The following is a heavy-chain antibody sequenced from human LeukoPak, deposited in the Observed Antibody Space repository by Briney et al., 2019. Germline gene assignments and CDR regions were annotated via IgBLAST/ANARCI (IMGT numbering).Heavy chain of an antibody. D-gene: IGHD6-6*01. Sequence: GGSLRLSCVGSGFTFSSYGMSWVRQAPGKGLEWVSSISDDGRSTYYADSVKGRFTISKDNSKNTMYLQMNNLRAEDTAIYYCAKRVPYTSSSVYFDYWGQGTLVTVSS. CDR2: ISDDGRST. J-gene: IGHJ4*02. CDR3: AKRVPYTSSSVYFDY. V-gene: IGHV3-23*01. CDR1: GFTFSSYG.